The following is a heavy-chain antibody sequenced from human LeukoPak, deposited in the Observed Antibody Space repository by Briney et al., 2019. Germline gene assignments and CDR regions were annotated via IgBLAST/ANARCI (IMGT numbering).Heavy chain of an antibody. V-gene: IGHV3-23*01. CDR3: ARAPTPSYEKGMGYYYYGMDV. Sequence: GGSLRLSCAASGFTFSSYAMSWVRQAPGKGLEWVSAISGSGGSTYYADSVKGRFTISRDNSKNTLYLQMGSLRAEDMAVYYCARAPTPSYEKGMGYYYYGMDVWGQGTTVTVSS. J-gene: IGHJ6*02. D-gene: IGHD6-13*01. CDR2: ISGSGGST. CDR1: GFTFSSYA.